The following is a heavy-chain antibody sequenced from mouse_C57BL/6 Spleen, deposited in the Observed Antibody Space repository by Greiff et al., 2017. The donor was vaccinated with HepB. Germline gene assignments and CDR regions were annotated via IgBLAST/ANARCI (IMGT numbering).Heavy chain of an antibody. Sequence: VQLQQSGAELVRPGSSVKLSCKASGYTFTSYWMHWVKQRPIQGLEWIGNIDPSDSETHYNQKFKDKATLTVDKSSSTAYMQLSSLTSEDSAVYYCARIYDGYFEGFAYWGQGTLVTVSA. CDR2: IDPSDSET. V-gene: IGHV1-52*01. J-gene: IGHJ3*01. CDR3: ARIYDGYFEGFAY. D-gene: IGHD2-3*01. CDR1: GYTFTSYW.